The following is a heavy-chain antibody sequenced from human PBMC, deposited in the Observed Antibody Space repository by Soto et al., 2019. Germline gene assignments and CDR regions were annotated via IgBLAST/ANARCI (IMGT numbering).Heavy chain of an antibody. J-gene: IGHJ4*02. D-gene: IGHD1-26*01. CDR2: ISGSGSNT. V-gene: IGHV3-23*01. CDR1: GFTFNSYA. CDR3: AKSKFSRSSPSDY. Sequence: GGSLRLSCAASGFTFNSYAMNWVRQAPGKGLEWASGISGSGSNTHYADSVKGRFTISRDNSKNTLFLQMNSLRAEDTAVYYCAKSKFSRSSPSDYWGQGMLVTVSS.